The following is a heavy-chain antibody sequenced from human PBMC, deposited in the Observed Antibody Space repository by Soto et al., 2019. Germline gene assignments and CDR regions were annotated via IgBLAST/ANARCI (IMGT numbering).Heavy chain of an antibody. Sequence: VASLRLSCNGSGYSFTSYWICWVRQMPGKGLEWMGIIYPGDSDTRYSPSFQGQVTISADKSISTAYLQWSSLKASDTAMYYCAKGTYGMDVWGQGTTVTVSS. CDR1: GYSFTSYW. V-gene: IGHV5-51*01. CDR3: AKGTYGMDV. J-gene: IGHJ6*02. CDR2: IYPGDSDT.